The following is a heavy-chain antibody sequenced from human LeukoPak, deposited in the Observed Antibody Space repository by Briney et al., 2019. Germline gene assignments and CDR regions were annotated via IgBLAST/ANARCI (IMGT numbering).Heavy chain of an antibody. CDR2: ISYDGSDK. V-gene: IGHV3-30*18. CDR3: AKAVGRISWSFDY. J-gene: IGHJ4*02. Sequence: WRSLRLSCEASGFTFNTYAMHWVRQPPGQGLEWVALISYDGSDKIYTDSVKGRFTISRDNSESTLYLQMDSLRGDDAAVYYCAKAVGRISWSFDYWGQGALVTVSS. D-gene: IGHD6-13*01. CDR1: GFTFNTYA.